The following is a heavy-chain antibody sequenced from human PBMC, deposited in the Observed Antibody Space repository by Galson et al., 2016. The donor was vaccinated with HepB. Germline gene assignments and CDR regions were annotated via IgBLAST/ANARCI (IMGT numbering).Heavy chain of an antibody. J-gene: IGHJ4*02. Sequence: SLRLSCAASGFTFSTYGMHWVRQAPGKGLEWVAVISYDGSNKYYADSVKGRFTISRDNSENTLYLHMNRLRVEDTAVYYCAKVMGRSYNDYVPPFDSWGQGALVTVSP. D-gene: IGHD4/OR15-4a*01. CDR2: ISYDGSNK. CDR1: GFTFSTYG. V-gene: IGHV3-30*18. CDR3: AKVMGRSYNDYVPPFDS.